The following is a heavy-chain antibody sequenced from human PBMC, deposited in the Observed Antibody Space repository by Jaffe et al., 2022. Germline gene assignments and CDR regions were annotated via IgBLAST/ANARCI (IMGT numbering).Heavy chain of an antibody. J-gene: IGHJ4*02. CDR1: GFTFSSYS. D-gene: IGHD2-15*01. Sequence: EVQLVESGGGLVKPGGSLRLSCAASGFTFSSYSMNWVRQAPGKGLEWVSSISSSSSYIYYADSVKGRFTISRDNAKNSLYLQMNSLRAEDTAVYYCARGVCMNGSCYLGRGSRYLPLYYFDYWGQGTLVTVSS. V-gene: IGHV3-21*01. CDR2: ISSSSSYI. CDR3: ARGVCMNGSCYLGRGSRYLPLYYFDY.